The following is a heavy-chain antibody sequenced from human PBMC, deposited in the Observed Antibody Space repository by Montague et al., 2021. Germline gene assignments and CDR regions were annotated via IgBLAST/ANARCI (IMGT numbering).Heavy chain of an antibody. J-gene: IGHJ4*02. V-gene: IGHV4-31*03. CDR1: GGSISSCCFY. Sequence: TLSLTCSVSGGSISSCCFYWIWIREQPGKGPEWIVPIYDSGSTNSNPSIKSRLTLSLYTSKNQVSLRLTSVTAADTAVYYCARSGGYCRAGRCDSFDAWGQGTLVTVSS. D-gene: IGHD2-15*01. CDR3: ARSGGYCRAGRCDSFDA. CDR2: IYDSGST.